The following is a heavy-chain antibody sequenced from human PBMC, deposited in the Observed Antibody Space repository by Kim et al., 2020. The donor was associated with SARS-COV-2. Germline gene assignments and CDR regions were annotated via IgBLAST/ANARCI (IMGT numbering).Heavy chain of an antibody. D-gene: IGHD3-22*01. V-gene: IGHV3-30*02. CDR3: AKMEDYYDSSGYYFEYFQH. Sequence: GRFTISRDNSKNTLYLQMNSLRAEVTAVYYCAKMEDYYDSSGYYFEYFQHWGQGTLVTVSS. J-gene: IGHJ1*01.